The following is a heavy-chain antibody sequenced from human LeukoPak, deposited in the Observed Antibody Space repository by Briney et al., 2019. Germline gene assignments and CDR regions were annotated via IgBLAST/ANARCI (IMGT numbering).Heavy chain of an antibody. D-gene: IGHD2-2*01. V-gene: IGHV1-8*01. J-gene: IGHJ4*02. CDR2: MNPNSGNT. Sequence: ASVKVSCKASGYTFTSYDINWVRQATGQGLEWMGWMNPNSGNTGYAQKFQGRVTITTDESTSTAYMELSSLRSEDTAVYYCASGVVPAAMNGMGYWGQGTLVTVSS. CDR1: GYTFTSYD. CDR3: ASGVVPAAMNGMGY.